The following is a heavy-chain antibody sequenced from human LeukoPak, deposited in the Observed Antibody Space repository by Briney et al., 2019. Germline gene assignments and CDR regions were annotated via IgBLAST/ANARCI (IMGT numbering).Heavy chain of an antibody. Sequence: SETLSLTYTVSGGSIRRGGYSWSWIRQHPGKGLEWIGYIYHSGTTYYNPSLKSRVTISVVTSKNQFSLNLSSVTAADTAMYYCARYYDSSGYTVFDYWGQGTLVTVSS. V-gene: IGHV4-31*03. CDR2: IYHSGTT. CDR1: GGSIRRGGYS. D-gene: IGHD3-22*01. J-gene: IGHJ4*02. CDR3: ARYYDSSGYTVFDY.